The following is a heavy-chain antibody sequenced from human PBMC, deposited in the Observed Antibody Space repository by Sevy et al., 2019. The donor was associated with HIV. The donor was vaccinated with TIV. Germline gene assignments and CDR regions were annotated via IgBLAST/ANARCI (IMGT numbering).Heavy chain of an antibody. CDR1: GFIFSNSW. J-gene: IGHJ4*02. CDR2: IKRKADGETT. D-gene: IGHD3-16*01. Sequence: GESLKISCAASGFIFSNSWMTWVRQAPGKGLEWVGHIKRKADGETTDYAAPVKGRFTISRDDSKSTLYLQMNSLKTEDTAVYYCSETFTEFDYWGQGTLVTVSS. CDR3: SETFTEFDY. V-gene: IGHV3-15*01.